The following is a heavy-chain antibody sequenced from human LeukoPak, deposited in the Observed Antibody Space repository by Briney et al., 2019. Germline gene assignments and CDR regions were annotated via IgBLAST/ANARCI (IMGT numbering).Heavy chain of an antibody. V-gene: IGHV2-5*01. Sequence: SGPTLVNPTQTLTLTCTFSGFSLSTSGVGVGWIRQPPGKALEWLALIYWNDDKRYSPSLKSRLTITKDTSKNQVVLTMTNMDPVDTATYYCAHSRDFWSGYWVYYFDYWGQGTLVTVSS. CDR3: AHSRDFWSGYWVYYFDY. D-gene: IGHD3-3*01. CDR2: IYWNDDK. CDR1: GFSLSTSGVG. J-gene: IGHJ4*02.